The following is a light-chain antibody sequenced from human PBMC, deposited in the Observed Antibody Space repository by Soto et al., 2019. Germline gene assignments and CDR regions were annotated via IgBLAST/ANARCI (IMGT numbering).Light chain of an antibody. Sequence: DIQMTQSPSTLSASVGDRVTITCRASQSISSWLAWYQQKPGKAPKLLIYDASSLESGVPSRFSGXXXXTXXXLTISSLQPDDFATYYCQQYNSYSGTFGQGTKVEIK. J-gene: IGKJ1*01. CDR1: QSISSW. CDR2: DAS. CDR3: QQYNSYSGT. V-gene: IGKV1-5*01.